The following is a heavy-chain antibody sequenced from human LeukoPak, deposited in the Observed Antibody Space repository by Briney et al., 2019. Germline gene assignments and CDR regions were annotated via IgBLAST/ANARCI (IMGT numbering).Heavy chain of an antibody. Sequence: GGSLRLSCAASGFTFDDYAMHWVRQAPGKGLEWVSGTNWNSGTINYADSVKGRFTISRDNAKNSLYLQMNSLRPEDTAFYYCAKDLFSSGYYSTVDYWGQGTLVTVSS. J-gene: IGHJ4*02. CDR2: TNWNSGTI. D-gene: IGHD3-22*01. CDR1: GFTFDDYA. V-gene: IGHV3-9*01. CDR3: AKDLFSSGYYSTVDY.